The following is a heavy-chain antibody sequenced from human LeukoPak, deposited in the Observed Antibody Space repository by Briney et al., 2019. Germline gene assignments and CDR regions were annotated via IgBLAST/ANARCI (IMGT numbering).Heavy chain of an antibody. V-gene: IGHV3-30*02. J-gene: IGHJ4*02. Sequence: PGGSLRLSCAASGFTFSNYGMHWVRQAPGKGLEWVAVIWYDGSNKFYEDSVKGRFTISRDNSRNTLYLQMNSLRGEDTAIYYCAKSIAAMNFFDCRGQGTLVTVSS. CDR2: IWYDGSNK. CDR1: GFTFSNYG. D-gene: IGHD2-2*01. CDR3: AKSIAAMNFFDC.